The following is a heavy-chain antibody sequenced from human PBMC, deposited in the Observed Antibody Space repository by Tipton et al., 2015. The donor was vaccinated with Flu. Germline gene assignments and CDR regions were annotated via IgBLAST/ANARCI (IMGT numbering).Heavy chain of an antibody. CDR2: IRTKVYGGTT. CDR3: TRGSTSSWL. V-gene: IGHV3-49*03. Sequence: SLLSCTASGFTLDDYVVSWFRQAPGKGLEWVGFIRTKVYGGTTEYAASVKGRFTISRDDSKTIAYLQMNSLNTEDTGVYYCTRGSTSSWLWGQGTLVTVSS. D-gene: IGHD6-13*01. J-gene: IGHJ4*02. CDR1: GFTLDDYV.